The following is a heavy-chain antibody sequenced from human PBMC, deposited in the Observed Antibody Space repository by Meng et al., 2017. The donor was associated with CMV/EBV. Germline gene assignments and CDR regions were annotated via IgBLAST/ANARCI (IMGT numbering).Heavy chain of an antibody. Sequence: SVPVPCQASVGTFSSYAISWVRQAPGQGLEWMGGIIPIFGTTNYAQKFQGRVTITTDESTSTAYMELSSLRSEDTAVYYCARGDCSSTSCYGGYENGMDVWGQGTTVTVSS. V-gene: IGHV1-69*05. CDR1: VGTFSSYA. D-gene: IGHD2-2*01. CDR2: IIPIFGTT. J-gene: IGHJ6*02. CDR3: ARGDCSSTSCYGGYENGMDV.